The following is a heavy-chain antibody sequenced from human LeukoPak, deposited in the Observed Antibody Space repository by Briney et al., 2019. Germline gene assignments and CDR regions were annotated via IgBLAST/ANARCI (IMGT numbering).Heavy chain of an antibody. CDR1: GGTFSSYA. Sequence: SVKVSCKASGGTFSSYAISWVRQAPGQGLEWMGGIIPIFGTANYAQKFQGRVTITADESTSTAYMELSSLRAEDTAVYYCARDHLYYDFWSGYRTNYHYYGMDVWGQGTTVTVSS. J-gene: IGHJ6*02. CDR3: ARDHLYYDFWSGYRTNYHYYGMDV. D-gene: IGHD3-3*01. V-gene: IGHV1-69*13. CDR2: IIPIFGTA.